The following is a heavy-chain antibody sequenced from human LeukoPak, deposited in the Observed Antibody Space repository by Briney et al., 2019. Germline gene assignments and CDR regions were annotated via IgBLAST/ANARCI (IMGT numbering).Heavy chain of an antibody. J-gene: IGHJ4*02. D-gene: IGHD3-3*01. Sequence: GGSLRLSSAASGFTFSSYGMHWVRQAPGKGLEWVAVIWYDGSNKYYADSVKGRFTISRDNSKNTLYLQMNSLRAEDTAVYHCAREDDFWSGYYLDYWGQGTLVTVSS. CDR2: IWYDGSNK. V-gene: IGHV3-33*01. CDR1: GFTFSSYG. CDR3: AREDDFWSGYYLDY.